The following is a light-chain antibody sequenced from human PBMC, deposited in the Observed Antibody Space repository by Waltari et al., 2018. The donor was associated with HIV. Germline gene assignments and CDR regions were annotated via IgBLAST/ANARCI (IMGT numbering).Light chain of an antibody. J-gene: IGKJ2*01. CDR3: QQYSTHYG. CDR1: QNIDNW. Sequence: DVQMTQSPSNLSASVGDTVLITFRASQNIDNWLAWYLQKPERAPKLLLFRASILESGVSSRFSGSGSGTEFTLTIRSLQPDDIGTYYCQQYSTHYGFGQGTRVE. V-gene: IGKV1-5*03. CDR2: RAS.